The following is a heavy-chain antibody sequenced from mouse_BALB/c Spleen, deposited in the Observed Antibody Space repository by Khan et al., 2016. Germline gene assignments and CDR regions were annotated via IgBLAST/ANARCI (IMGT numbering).Heavy chain of an antibody. CDR2: IWAGGST. CDR1: GFSLTNSG. CDR3: ARDDQDFDAWFAS. J-gene: IGHJ3*01. V-gene: IGHV2-9*02. Sequence: QVQLKESGPGLVAPSQSLSITCTVSGFSLTNSGVHWVRQPPRTGLDWLGVIWAGGSTDYHSALMSRLRLTRDNNQNQVSLKMKSLQTDDTAMYYCARDDQDFDAWFASWGQGTLVTVSA.